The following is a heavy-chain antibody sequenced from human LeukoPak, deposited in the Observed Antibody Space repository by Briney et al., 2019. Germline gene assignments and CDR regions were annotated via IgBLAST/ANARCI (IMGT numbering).Heavy chain of an antibody. Sequence: SETLSLTCTVSGGSTNNLFWTWIRQPPGKGLEWIGYFSYSGGTTYNPSLKSRVTISIDTSKNQFSLNLNSVTAADTAVYYCAREGPLGKYYDYWGPGTLVTVSS. CDR2: FSYSGGT. V-gene: IGHV4-59*01. D-gene: IGHD3-16*01. CDR3: AREGPLGKYYDY. J-gene: IGHJ4*02. CDR1: GGSTNNLF.